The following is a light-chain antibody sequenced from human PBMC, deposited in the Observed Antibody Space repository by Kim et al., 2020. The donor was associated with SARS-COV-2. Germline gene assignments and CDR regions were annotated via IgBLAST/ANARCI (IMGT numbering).Light chain of an antibody. CDR1: QSIGSV. V-gene: IGKV3-15*01. J-gene: IGKJ5*01. CDR2: GAS. Sequence: SLQEKATLSSRASQSIGSVLAWYQKRPGQAPRLIIYGASTMATDIPARFSGSAAGTELTLTIRTVQSEDFAVDYSQQFDSWLLITLGEGTRLGIK. CDR3: QQFDSWLLIT.